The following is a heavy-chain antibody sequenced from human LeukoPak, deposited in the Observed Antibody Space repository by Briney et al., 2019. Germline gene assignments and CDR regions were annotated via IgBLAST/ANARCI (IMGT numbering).Heavy chain of an antibody. CDR1: GYTFTSYG. CDR3: ARDTYYYDSSGYYYGDY. D-gene: IGHD3-22*01. V-gene: IGHV1-18*01. Sequence: ASVKVSCKASGYTFTSYGISWVRQAPGQGLEWMGRISAYNGNTNYAQKLQGRVTMTTDTSTSTAYMELRSLRSDDTAVYYCARDTYYYDSSGYYYGDYWGQGTLVTVSS. CDR2: ISAYNGNT. J-gene: IGHJ4*02.